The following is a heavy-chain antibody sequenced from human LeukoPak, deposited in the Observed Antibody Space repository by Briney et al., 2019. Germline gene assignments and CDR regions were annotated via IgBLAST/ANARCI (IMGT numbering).Heavy chain of an antibody. CDR3: ARDHYYDSSGSDAFDI. J-gene: IGHJ3*02. D-gene: IGHD3-22*01. Sequence: ASVKVSCKASGGTFSSYAISWVRQAPGEGLEWMGGIIPIFGTANYAQKFQGRVTITADESTSTAYMELSSLRSEDTAVYYCARDHYYDSSGSDAFDIWGQGTMVTVSS. CDR1: GGTFSSYA. V-gene: IGHV1-69*13. CDR2: IIPIFGTA.